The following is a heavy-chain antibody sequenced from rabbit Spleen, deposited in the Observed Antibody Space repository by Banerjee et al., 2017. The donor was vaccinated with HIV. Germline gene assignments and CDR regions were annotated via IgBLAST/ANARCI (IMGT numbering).Heavy chain of an antibody. CDR1: GFDLRSGYD. D-gene: IGHD1-1*01. CDR2: IHTVSGTT. CDR3: ARGIGGYDWTTRLAL. V-gene: IGHV1S43*01. J-gene: IGHJ3*01. Sequence: QQQLEESGGGLVKHGGTLTLTCTASGFDLRSGYDMCWVRQALGKGLEWIGCIHTVSGTTYFVSWAKGRFTISRASSTVELKMTSLTAADTATYFCARGIGGYDWTTRLALWGPGTLVTVS.